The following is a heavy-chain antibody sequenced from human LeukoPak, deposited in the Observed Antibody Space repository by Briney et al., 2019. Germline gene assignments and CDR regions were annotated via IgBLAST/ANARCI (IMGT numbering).Heavy chain of an antibody. CDR2: IYYSGST. CDR3: ARLGSSGSFDY. D-gene: IGHD6-19*01. J-gene: IGHJ4*02. V-gene: IGHV4-59*01. Sequence: SETLSLTCTVSGGSISSYYWSWIRQPPGKGLEWIGCIYYSGSTNYNPSLKSRVTISVDTSKNQFSLKLSSVTAADTAVYYCARLGSSGSFDYWGQGTLVTVSS. CDR1: GGSISSYY.